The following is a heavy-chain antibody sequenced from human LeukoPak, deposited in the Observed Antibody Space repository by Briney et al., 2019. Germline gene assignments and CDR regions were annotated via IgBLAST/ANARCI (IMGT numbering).Heavy chain of an antibody. CDR1: DA. J-gene: IGHJ3*02. V-gene: IGHV3-23*01. CDR3: ARDPNGDYIGSFDM. D-gene: IGHD4-17*01. Sequence: GGSLRLSCATSDAMSWVRQAPGKGLEWVSSITGSGGTTQYADSVQGRFAISRDNSKNTMYLQMNSLRAEDTAVYFCARDPNGDYIGSFDMWGRGTMVTVSS. CDR2: ITGSGGTT.